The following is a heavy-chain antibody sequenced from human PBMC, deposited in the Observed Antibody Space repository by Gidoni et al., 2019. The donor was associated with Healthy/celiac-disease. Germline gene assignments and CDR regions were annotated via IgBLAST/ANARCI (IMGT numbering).Heavy chain of an antibody. J-gene: IGHJ1*01. Sequence: EVQLVESGGGLVQPGGSLRLSCAASGFTVRSSAMSWVRQAPGKGLEWVSVISGSGGSTYSSDSLKCRFTISRDNSTHTLYLQMNSLRAEYTAVYYCSKDREYCSGGSCYPEYFQHWGQGTLVTVSS. CDR2: ISGSGGST. V-gene: IGHV3-23*04. CDR3: SKDREYCSGGSCYPEYFQH. CDR1: GFTVRSSA. D-gene: IGHD2-15*01.